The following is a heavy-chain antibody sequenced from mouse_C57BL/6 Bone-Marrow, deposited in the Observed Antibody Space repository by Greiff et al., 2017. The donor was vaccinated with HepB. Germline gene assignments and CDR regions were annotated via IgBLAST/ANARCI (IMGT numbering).Heavy chain of an antibody. Sequence: VQGVESGPGLVQPSQSLSITCTVSGFSLTSYGVHWVRQSPGKGLEWLGVIWRGGSTDYNAAFMSRLSITKDNSKSQVFFKMNSLQADDTAIYYCAKMAYYSNSFAYWGQGTLVTVSA. J-gene: IGHJ3*01. V-gene: IGHV2-5*01. CDR3: AKMAYYSNSFAY. D-gene: IGHD2-5*01. CDR2: IWRGGST. CDR1: GFSLTSYG.